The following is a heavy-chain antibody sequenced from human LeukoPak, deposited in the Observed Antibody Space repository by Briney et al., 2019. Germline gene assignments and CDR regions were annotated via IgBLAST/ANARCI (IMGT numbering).Heavy chain of an antibody. CDR3: ARDLGDSSGYYYKKDAFDI. J-gene: IGHJ3*02. CDR2: IIPIFGTA. CDR1: GGTFSSYA. D-gene: IGHD3-22*01. Sequence: GASVKVSCKASGGTFSSYAISWVRQAPGQGLEWMGGIIPIFGTANYAQKFQGRVTITADKSTSTAYMELSSLRSEDTAVYYCARDLGDSSGYYYKKDAFDIWGQGTMVTVSS. V-gene: IGHV1-69*06.